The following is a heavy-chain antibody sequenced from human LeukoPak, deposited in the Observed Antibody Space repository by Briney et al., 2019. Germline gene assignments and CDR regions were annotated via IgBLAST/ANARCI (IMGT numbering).Heavy chain of an antibody. Sequence: GGFLRLSCATSGFTFSSFAMSWVRQASGKGLEWVSAISGSGESTYYEDSVKGRFTISRDNSKNTVHVQMNSLRAEDTAVYYCAKDVGGTNFHYMDVWGKGTTVIVSS. CDR2: ISGSGEST. CDR3: AKDVGGTNFHYMDV. J-gene: IGHJ6*03. D-gene: IGHD2-2*01. V-gene: IGHV3-23*01. CDR1: GFTFSSFA.